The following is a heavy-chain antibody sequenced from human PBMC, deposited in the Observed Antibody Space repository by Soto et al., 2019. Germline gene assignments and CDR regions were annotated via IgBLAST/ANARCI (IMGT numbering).Heavy chain of an antibody. CDR1: GFTFSDHY. D-gene: IGHD6-25*01. J-gene: IGHJ6*03. Sequence: GSLRLSCAASGFTFSDHYMDWVRQAPGKGLEWVGRTRNKANSYTTEYAASVKGRFTISRDDSKNSLYLQMNSLKTEDTAVYYCASAASPLRYYYMDVWGKGTTVTVSS. CDR2: TRNKANSYTT. CDR3: ASAASPLRYYYMDV. V-gene: IGHV3-72*01.